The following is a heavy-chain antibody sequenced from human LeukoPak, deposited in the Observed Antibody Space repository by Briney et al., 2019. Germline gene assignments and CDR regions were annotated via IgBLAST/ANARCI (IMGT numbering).Heavy chain of an antibody. D-gene: IGHD3-16*01. CDR2: ISSSSSYI. Sequence: GGSLRLSCAASGFTFSSYSMNWVRQAPGKGLEWVSYISSSSSYIYYADSVKGRFTISRDNAKNSLYLQMNSLKAEDTAVYYCARDGGGYFFDYWGQGTLVTVSS. CDR1: GFTFSSYS. V-gene: IGHV3-21*01. J-gene: IGHJ4*02. CDR3: ARDGGGYFFDY.